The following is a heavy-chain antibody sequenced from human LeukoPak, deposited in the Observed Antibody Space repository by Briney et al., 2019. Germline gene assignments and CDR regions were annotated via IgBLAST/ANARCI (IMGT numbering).Heavy chain of an antibody. CDR1: GYTFTGDY. J-gene: IGHJ4*02. CDR2: INPNSGGT. CDR3: ARGPGLLWFGELLNY. V-gene: IGHV1-2*06. Sequence: ASVKVSCKASGYTFTGDYMHWVRQAPGQGLEWMGRINPNSGGTNYAQKFQGRVTMTRDTSISTAYMELSRLRSDDTAVYYCARGPGLLWFGELLNYWGQGTLVTVSS. D-gene: IGHD3-10*01.